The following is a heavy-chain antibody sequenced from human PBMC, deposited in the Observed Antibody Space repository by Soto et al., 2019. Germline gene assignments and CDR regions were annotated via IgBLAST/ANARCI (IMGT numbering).Heavy chain of an antibody. CDR2: IDPSDSQT. D-gene: IGHD5-18*01. CDR1: GYSFAGYW. Sequence: GESLKISCKGSGYSFAGYWITWVRQKPGKGLEWMGRIDPSDSQTYYSPSFRGHVTISATKSITTVFLQWSSLRASDTAMYYCARQIYDADTGPNFQYYFDSWGRGTPVTVSS. J-gene: IGHJ4*02. CDR3: ARQIYDADTGPNFQYYFDS. V-gene: IGHV5-10-1*01.